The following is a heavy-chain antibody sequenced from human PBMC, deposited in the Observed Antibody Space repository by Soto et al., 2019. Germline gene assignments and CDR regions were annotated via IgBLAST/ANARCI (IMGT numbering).Heavy chain of an antibody. CDR2: IYHSRST. CDR3: ARVPSP. J-gene: IGHJ5*02. V-gene: IGHV4-30-2*01. CDR1: S. Sequence: SWIWIRHPPGKALYCLLYIYHSRSTYYTPSLKSRVTISVDRSKNLFSLKLFSLSAAGTSVYYYARVPSPWGQGTLVTVSS.